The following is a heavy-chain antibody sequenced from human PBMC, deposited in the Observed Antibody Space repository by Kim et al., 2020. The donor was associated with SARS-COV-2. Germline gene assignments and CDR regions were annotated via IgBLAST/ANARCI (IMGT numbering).Heavy chain of an antibody. J-gene: IGHJ4*02. V-gene: IGHV1-18*01. CDR1: GYTFTSYG. D-gene: IGHD2-21*02. Sequence: ASVKVSCKASGYTFTSYGISWVRQAPGQGLEWMGWISAYNGNTNYAQKLQGRVTMTTDTSTSTAYMELRSLRSDDTAVYYCARVICGGDCYSYNYWGQGTLVTVSS. CDR3: ARVICGGDCYSYNY. CDR2: ISAYNGNT.